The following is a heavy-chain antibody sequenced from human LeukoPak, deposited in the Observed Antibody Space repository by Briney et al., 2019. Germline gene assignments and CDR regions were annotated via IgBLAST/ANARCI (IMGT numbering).Heavy chain of an antibody. Sequence: GGSLRLSCAASGFTVGSNYMSWVRQAPGKGLEWVSVIYSGGSTYYADSVKGRFTISRDNSKNTLYLQMNSLRAEDTAVYYCARDSPYCGGDCAYYYMDVWGKGTTVTVSS. CDR3: ARDSPYCGGDCAYYYMDV. CDR1: GFTVGSNY. V-gene: IGHV3-53*01. CDR2: IYSGGST. D-gene: IGHD2-21*02. J-gene: IGHJ6*03.